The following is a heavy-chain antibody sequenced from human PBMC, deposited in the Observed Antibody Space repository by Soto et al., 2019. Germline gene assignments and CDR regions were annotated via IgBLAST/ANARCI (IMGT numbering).Heavy chain of an antibody. CDR2: IKQDGSEK. CDR1: GFLFSTYW. Sequence: EVQLVESGGGLVQPGGSLRLSCAASGFLFSTYWMSWVRQAPGKGLEWVANIKQDGSEKYYVDSVKGRFTISKDNAKNPLYLQMNSLRAEDTAVYYYARASWGMDVWGQGTTVTVSS. J-gene: IGHJ6*02. D-gene: IGHD6-6*01. V-gene: IGHV3-7*03. CDR3: ARASWGMDV.